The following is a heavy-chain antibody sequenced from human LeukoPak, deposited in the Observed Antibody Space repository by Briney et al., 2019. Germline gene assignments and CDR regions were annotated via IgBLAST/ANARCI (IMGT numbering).Heavy chain of an antibody. CDR1: GFTFSSYS. Sequence: PGGSLRLSCAASGFTFSSYSMNWVRQAPGKGLEWVSSISSSSSYIYYADSVKGRFTISRDNAKNSLYLQMNSLRAEDTAVYYCARVFDRYCSGGSCTAFDIWGQGTMVTVSS. V-gene: IGHV3-21*01. CDR2: ISSSSSYI. D-gene: IGHD2-15*01. J-gene: IGHJ3*02. CDR3: ARVFDRYCSGGSCTAFDI.